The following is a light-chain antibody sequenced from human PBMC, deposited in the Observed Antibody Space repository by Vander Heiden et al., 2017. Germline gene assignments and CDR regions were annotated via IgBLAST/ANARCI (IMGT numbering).Light chain of an antibody. CDR1: HLSKKY. CDR3: YSTDSSRNHRGI. J-gene: IGLJ2*01. Sequence: SYELTQPPSVSVSPGQTARITCSGDHLSKKYTDWYRQKSGQAPVLVIYEDAKRPSGIPERLSGSSSGTMATLTISGAQVEDEGDYYCYSTDSSRNHRGIFGGGTKLTVL. V-gene: IGLV3-10*01. CDR2: EDA.